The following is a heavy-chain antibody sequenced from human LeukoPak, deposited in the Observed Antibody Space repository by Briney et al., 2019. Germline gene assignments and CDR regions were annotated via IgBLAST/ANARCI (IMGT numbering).Heavy chain of an antibody. V-gene: IGHV1-46*01. D-gene: IGHD5-12*01. Sequence: ASVKVSCKASGYTFTSYYMHWVRQAPGQGLEWMGIINPSGGSTSYAQKFQGRVTMTRDMSTSTVYMELSSLRSEDTAVYYCAKIGGATMSTYYFDNWGQGTLLTVSS. CDR2: INPSGGST. J-gene: IGHJ4*02. CDR1: GYTFTSYY. CDR3: AKIGGATMSTYYFDN.